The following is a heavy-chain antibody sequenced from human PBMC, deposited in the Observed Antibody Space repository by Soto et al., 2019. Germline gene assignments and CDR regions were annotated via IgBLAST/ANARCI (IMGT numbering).Heavy chain of an antibody. J-gene: IGHJ4*02. D-gene: IGHD6-19*01. V-gene: IGHV4-39*01. CDR1: GGSINSNTYS. CDR3: ARRGLGNFFDY. CDR2: IYYSGST. Sequence: SETLSLTCTVSGGSINSNTYSWAWIRQPPEKGLEWIGTIYYSGSTYYNPSLKSRVTISVDTSKNEFSLKLSSVTAADTAVFYCARRGLGNFFDYWGQGALVSVSS.